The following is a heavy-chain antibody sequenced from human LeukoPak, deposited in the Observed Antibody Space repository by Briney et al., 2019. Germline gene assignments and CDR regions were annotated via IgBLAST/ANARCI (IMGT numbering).Heavy chain of an antibody. CDR2: IYPADSET. CDR1: GYSFTSYW. J-gene: IGHJ3*02. D-gene: IGHD1-26*01. Sequence: GESLKLSCQGSGYSFTSYWIGWVRQMPGKGLEWMGIIYPADSETRYSPSFQGQVTISADKSISTAYLQWSSLTASDTAMYYCATTLYSGIYGDAFDIWGQGTMVTVSS. CDR3: ATTLYSGIYGDAFDI. V-gene: IGHV5-51*03.